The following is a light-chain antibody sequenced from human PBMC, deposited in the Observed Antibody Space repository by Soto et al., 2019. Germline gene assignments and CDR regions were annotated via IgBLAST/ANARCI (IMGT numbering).Light chain of an antibody. CDR1: ESVGRN. V-gene: IGKV3-15*01. J-gene: IGKJ1*01. CDR3: QKYNNWPRT. Sequence: EIVMTQSPATLSLSPVERATLSCRASESVGRNLAWYQQKPGQAPRLLIYGASTRATAIPPRFSGSGSGTEFTLTISSLQSEDFAVYYCQKYNNWPRTCGQGTKGDIK. CDR2: GAS.